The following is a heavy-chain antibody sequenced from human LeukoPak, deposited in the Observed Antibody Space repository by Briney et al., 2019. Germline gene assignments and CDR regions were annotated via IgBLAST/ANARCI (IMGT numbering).Heavy chain of an antibody. Sequence: GGSLRLSSAASGFTFSSYSMNWVRQAPGKGLEWGSYISSSSSTIYYADSVKGRFTISRDDAKNSLYLQMNSLRAEDTAVYYCAKDGGYGGSPKRLYYFDYWGQGTLVTVSS. CDR2: ISSSSSTI. CDR1: GFTFSSYS. J-gene: IGHJ4*02. D-gene: IGHD1-26*01. CDR3: AKDGGYGGSPKRLYYFDY. V-gene: IGHV3-48*01.